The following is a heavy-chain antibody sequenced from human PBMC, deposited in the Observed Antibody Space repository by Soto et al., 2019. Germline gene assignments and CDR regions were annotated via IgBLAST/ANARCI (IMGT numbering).Heavy chain of an antibody. Sequence: PSETLSLTCTVSGGSVNSGSYYWSWIRQPPGEGLEWIGHIFDSGTTYTNPSLRSQVAISLDTSKNHFSLTLSSVTAADTAVYYCARGPSGDKVHYWGQGALVTVSS. V-gene: IGHV4-30-4*08. CDR1: GGSVNSGSYY. CDR3: ARGPSGDKVHY. D-gene: IGHD7-27*01. CDR2: IFDSGTT. J-gene: IGHJ4*02.